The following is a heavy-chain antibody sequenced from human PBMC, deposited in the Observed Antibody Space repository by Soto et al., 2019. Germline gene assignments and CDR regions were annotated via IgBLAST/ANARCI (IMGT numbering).Heavy chain of an antibody. Sequence: QVQLVQSGAEVKKPGSSVKVSCKASGGTFSSYAISWVRQAPGQGLEWMGGIIPISDTTNYAQKFQGRVTITADESTSTAYMELSSLRSEDTAVYYCARSQGSRTSLEIYYYYYYGMDVWGQGTTVTVSS. V-gene: IGHV1-69*01. D-gene: IGHD2-2*01. J-gene: IGHJ6*02. CDR3: ARSQGSRTSLEIYYYYYYGMDV. CDR2: IIPISDTT. CDR1: GGTFSSYA.